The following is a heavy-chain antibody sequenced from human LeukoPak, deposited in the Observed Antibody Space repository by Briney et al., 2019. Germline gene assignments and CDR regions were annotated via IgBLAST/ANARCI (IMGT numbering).Heavy chain of an antibody. CDR2: INHSGST. J-gene: IGHJ4*02. V-gene: IGHV4-34*01. CDR1: GGSFSGYY. CDR3: ARGPSVEQWLVRGGLYY. D-gene: IGHD6-19*01. Sequence: PSETLSLTCAVYGGSFSGYYWSWIRQPPGKGLEWIGEINHSGSTNYNPSLKSRVTISVDTSKNQFSLKLSSVTAADTAVYYCARGPSVEQWLVRGGLYYRGQGNLVPVSS.